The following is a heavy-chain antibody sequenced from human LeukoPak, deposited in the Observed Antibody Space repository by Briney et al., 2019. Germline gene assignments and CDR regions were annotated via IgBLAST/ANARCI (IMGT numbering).Heavy chain of an antibody. D-gene: IGHD5-12*01. V-gene: IGHV1-8*02. CDR2: MNPNSGNT. Sequence: ASVKVSCKASGGTFSSYAISWVRQAPGQGLEWMGWMNPNSGNTGYAQKFQGRVTMTRNTSISTAYMELSSLRSEDTAVYYCARGRYSGYNPYYYGMDVWGQGTTVTVSS. J-gene: IGHJ6*02. CDR1: GGTFSSYA. CDR3: ARGRYSGYNPYYYGMDV.